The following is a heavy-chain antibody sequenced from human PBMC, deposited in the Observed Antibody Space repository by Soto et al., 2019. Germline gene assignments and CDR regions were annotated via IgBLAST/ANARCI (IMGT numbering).Heavy chain of an antibody. J-gene: IGHJ4*01. D-gene: IGHD5-12*01. CDR1: GGTFSSYT. V-gene: IGHV1-69*08. Sequence: QVPLVQSGAEVKKPGSSVNVSCKASGGTFSSYTISWVRQAPGQGLEWMGRIFPTLGIANYAQKFQGRVTITADKSTSTAYMELSSLRFDDTAMYYCARDYRGYDLFEYWGQGALVTVSS. CDR2: IFPTLGIA. CDR3: ARDYRGYDLFEY.